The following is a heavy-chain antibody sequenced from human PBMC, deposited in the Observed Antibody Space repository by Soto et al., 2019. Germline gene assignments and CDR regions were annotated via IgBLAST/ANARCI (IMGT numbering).Heavy chain of an antibody. CDR2: INAGNGNT. J-gene: IGHJ6*03. D-gene: IGHD2-15*01. CDR3: ARGAPICSGGSGYSPDYYHYMDV. CDR1: GYTFTSYA. V-gene: IGHV1-3*01. Sequence: ASVKVSCKASGYTFTSYAMHWVRQAPGQRLEWMGWINAGNGNTKYSQKFQGRVTITRDTSASTAYMELSSLRSEDTAVYYCARGAPICSGGSGYSPDYYHYMDVWGKGTTVTVSS.